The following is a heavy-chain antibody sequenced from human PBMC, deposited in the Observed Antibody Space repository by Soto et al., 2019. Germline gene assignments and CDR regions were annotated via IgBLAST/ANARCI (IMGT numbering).Heavy chain of an antibody. CDR1: GFTFGQHP. V-gene: IGHV3-7*01. CDR3: GRDQTWALDY. CDR2: INHDGSST. D-gene: IGHD3-16*01. Sequence: PGGSLRLSCAASGFTFGQHPMTWVRQAPGKGLEWVAYINHDGSSTSYVDSVRGRFTISRDNAKSSLYLQMNSPRVDDTAVYYCGRDQTWALDYWGQGVTVSS. J-gene: IGHJ4*02.